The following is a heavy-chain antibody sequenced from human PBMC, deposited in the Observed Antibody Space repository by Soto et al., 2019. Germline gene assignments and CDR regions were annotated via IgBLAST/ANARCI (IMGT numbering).Heavy chain of an antibody. CDR2: IVVGSGNT. J-gene: IGHJ3*02. CDR1: GFTFTSSA. D-gene: IGHD3-22*01. CDR3: AAAGLVVITPDAFDI. Sequence: RASVKVSCKASGFTFTSSAVQWVRQARGQRLEWIGWIVVGSGNTNYAQKFQERVTITRDMSTSTAYMELSSLRSEDTAVYYCAAAGLVVITPDAFDIWGQGTMVTVSS. V-gene: IGHV1-58*01.